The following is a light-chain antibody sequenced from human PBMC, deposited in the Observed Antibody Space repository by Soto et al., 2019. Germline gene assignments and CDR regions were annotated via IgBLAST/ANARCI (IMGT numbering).Light chain of an antibody. CDR1: QSVSSK. V-gene: IGKV3-15*01. Sequence: EMVMTQSQATLSVSPGERATLSCRASQSVSSKLAWYQQKPGQAPRPLIYAATTRATGIPDRFSGSASGTEFTLTISSLQSEDSAVYYCQQYNYLWTFGQGTKVDIK. J-gene: IGKJ1*01. CDR3: QQYNYLWT. CDR2: AAT.